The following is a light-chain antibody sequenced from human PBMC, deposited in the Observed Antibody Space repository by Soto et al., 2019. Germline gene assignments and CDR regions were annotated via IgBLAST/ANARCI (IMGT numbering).Light chain of an antibody. CDR1: QSVLYSSNNKNY. V-gene: IGKV4-1*01. J-gene: IGKJ2*01. CDR3: QQYYSTPYT. Sequence: DIVMTQSPDSLAVSLGERATINCKSSQSVLYSSNNKNYLAWYQQKPGQPPKLLIYWASARESGVPHRCSGSVSGTDFTLTISSLQAEDVAVYYGQQYYSTPYTFGQGTKLEIK. CDR2: WAS.